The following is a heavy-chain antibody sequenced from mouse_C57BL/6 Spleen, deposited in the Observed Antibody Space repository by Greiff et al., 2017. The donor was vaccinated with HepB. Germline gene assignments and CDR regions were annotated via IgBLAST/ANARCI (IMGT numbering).Heavy chain of an antibody. V-gene: IGHV1-81*01. CDR2: IYPRSGNT. Sequence: LVESGADLARPGASVKLSCKASGYTFTSYGISWVKQRTGQGLEWIGEIYPRSGNTYYNEKFKGKATLTADKSSSTAYMELRSLTSEDSAVYFCARYDTTVVATEDYWGQGTTLTVSS. J-gene: IGHJ2*01. CDR3: ARYDTTVVATEDY. CDR1: GYTFTSYG. D-gene: IGHD1-1*01.